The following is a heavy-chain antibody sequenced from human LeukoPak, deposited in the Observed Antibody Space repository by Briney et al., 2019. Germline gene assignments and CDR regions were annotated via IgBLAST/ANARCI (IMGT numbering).Heavy chain of an antibody. Sequence: GGSLRLSCAASGFTFSSYSMNWVRQAPGKGLEWVSYISSASNTIYYADSVKGRFTVSRDNAKNSLYLQMNSLRAEDTAMYYCARDCWFGDYNWFDPWGQGTLVTVSS. V-gene: IGHV3-48*01. CDR3: ARDCWFGDYNWFDP. CDR1: GFTFSSYS. D-gene: IGHD3-10*01. CDR2: ISSASNTI. J-gene: IGHJ5*02.